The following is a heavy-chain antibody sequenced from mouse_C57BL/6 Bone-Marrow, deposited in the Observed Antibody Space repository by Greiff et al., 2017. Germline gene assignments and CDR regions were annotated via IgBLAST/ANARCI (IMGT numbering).Heavy chain of an antibody. CDR2: INPSTGGT. CDR1: GYSFTGYY. CDR3: ARCGYYGSSSDY. V-gene: IGHV1-42*01. J-gene: IGHJ2*01. D-gene: IGHD1-1*01. Sequence: EVKLQESGPELVKPGASVKISCKASGYSFTGYYMNWVKQSPEKSLEWIGEINPSTGGTTYNQKFKAKATLTVDKSSSTAYMQLKSLTSEDSAVYYCARCGYYGSSSDYWGQGTTLTVSS.